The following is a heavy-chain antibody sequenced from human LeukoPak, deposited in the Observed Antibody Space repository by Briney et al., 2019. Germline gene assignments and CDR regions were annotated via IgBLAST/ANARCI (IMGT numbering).Heavy chain of an antibody. CDR2: INPSGGST. J-gene: IGHJ4*02. CDR3: ARRYSSGWLLDY. D-gene: IGHD6-19*01. Sequence: ASVKVSCKASGYTFTSYYMHWVRQAPGQGLEWMGIINPSGGSTSYAQKFQGRVTMTRDTSTSTVYIELSSLRSEDTAVYYCARRYSSGWLLDYWGQGTLVTVSS. CDR1: GYTFTSYY. V-gene: IGHV1-46*01.